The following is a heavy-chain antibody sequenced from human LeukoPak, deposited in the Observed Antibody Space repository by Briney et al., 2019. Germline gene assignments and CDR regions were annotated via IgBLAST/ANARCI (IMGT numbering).Heavy chain of an antibody. V-gene: IGHV1-18*01. CDR1: GYTFTSYG. CDR3: ARDGPITANWFDP. J-gene: IGHJ5*02. CDR2: ISAYNGDT. Sequence: GASVKVSCKASGYTFTSYGISWVRQVPGQGLELVGWISAYNGDTNFAQRFHDRVTMTTDTSTSTALMELRSLTSDDTAVYYCARDGPITANWFDPWGRGTLVIVSS. D-gene: IGHD2-21*02.